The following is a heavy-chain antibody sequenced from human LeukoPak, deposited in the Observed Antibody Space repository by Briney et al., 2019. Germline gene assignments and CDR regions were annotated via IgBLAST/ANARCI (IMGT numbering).Heavy chain of an antibody. CDR1: GLAFSGYW. CDR2: ISTDGRST. J-gene: IGHJ4*02. V-gene: IGHV3-74*01. Sequence: GGSLRLSCAASGLAFSGYWMHWVRQAPGKGLVWVSRISTDGRSTSYADSVQGRLTISRDNAKNTLYLQMNSLRVEDTAVYYCARDTFGLAYWGQGTLVTVSS. CDR3: ARDTFGLAY. D-gene: IGHD3-10*01.